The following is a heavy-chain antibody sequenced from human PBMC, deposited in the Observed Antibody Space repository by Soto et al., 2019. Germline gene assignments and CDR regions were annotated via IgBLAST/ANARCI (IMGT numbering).Heavy chain of an antibody. D-gene: IGHD2-15*01. CDR3: ARARIEPYCSGGRCPPPDY. J-gene: IGHJ4*02. Sequence: GGSLRLSCAASGFAFNFYTMDWVRQAPGKGLEWVSSITRDSAYIYYADSVKGRFTISRDNANNSLYLQMNGLGAEDTAVYYCARARIEPYCSGGRCPPPDYWGQGTLVTVSS. CDR1: GFAFNFYT. CDR2: ITRDSAYI. V-gene: IGHV3-21*01.